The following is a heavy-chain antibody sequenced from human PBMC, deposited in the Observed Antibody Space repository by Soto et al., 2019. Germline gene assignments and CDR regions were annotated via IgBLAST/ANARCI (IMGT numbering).Heavy chain of an antibody. V-gene: IGHV4-31*03. CDR2: IYYSGST. CDR1: GGSISSGGYY. J-gene: IGHJ4*02. Sequence: QVQLQESGPGLVKPSQTLSLTCTVSGGSISSGGYYWSWMRQHPGKGLEWIGYIYYSGSTYYNPSLKSRVTISVDTSKNQFSLKLSSVTAADTAVYYCASLYCSGGSCYSLTFDYWGQGTLVTVSS. D-gene: IGHD2-15*01. CDR3: ASLYCSGGSCYSLTFDY.